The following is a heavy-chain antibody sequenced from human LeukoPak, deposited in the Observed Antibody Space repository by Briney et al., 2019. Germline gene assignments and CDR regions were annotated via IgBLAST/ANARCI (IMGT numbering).Heavy chain of an antibody. J-gene: IGHJ4*02. CDR1: GFTFSSYA. D-gene: IGHD3-10*01. Sequence: GGSLRLSCAASGFTFSSYAMHWVRQAPGKGLEWVAVISYDGSNKYYADSVKGRFTISRDNSKNTLYLQMNSLRAEDTAVYYCAREMVRGVIIARFDYWGQGTLVTVS. CDR3: AREMVRGVIIARFDY. V-gene: IGHV3-30*04. CDR2: ISYDGSNK.